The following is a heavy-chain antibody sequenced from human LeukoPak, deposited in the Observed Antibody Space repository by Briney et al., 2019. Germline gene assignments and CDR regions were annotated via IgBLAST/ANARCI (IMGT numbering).Heavy chain of an antibody. CDR3: ARDNRLASHYDY. D-gene: IGHD3-16*01. V-gene: IGHV1-2*02. CDR2: INPDSGGT. J-gene: IGHJ4*02. CDR1: GYTFTHNY. Sequence: ASVKVSCKTSGYTFTHNYVHWVRQAPGQGLEWMGWINPDSGGTNYAQNFRGRVTMTRDTSISTAYMELTGLTCDDTAAYFCARDNRLASHYDYWGQGTLVTVSS.